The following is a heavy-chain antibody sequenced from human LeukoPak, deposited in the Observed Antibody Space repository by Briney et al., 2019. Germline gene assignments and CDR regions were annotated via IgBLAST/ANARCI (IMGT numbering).Heavy chain of an antibody. J-gene: IGHJ4*02. D-gene: IGHD3-9*01. CDR3: ARSPHILTGENFDY. CDR1: GYSFTAYY. V-gene: IGHV1-2*02. CDR2: INPNSGGT. Sequence: ASVKVSCKASGYSFTAYYMHWVRQAPGQGLEWMGWINPNSGGTNYAQKFQGRVTMARDTSITTAYMEMSRLRSDDTALYYCARSPHILTGENFDYWGQGTLVTVSS.